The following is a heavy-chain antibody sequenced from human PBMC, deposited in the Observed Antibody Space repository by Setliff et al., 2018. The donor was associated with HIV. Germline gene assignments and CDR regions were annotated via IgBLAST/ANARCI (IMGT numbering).Heavy chain of an antibody. CDR2: INHSGST. V-gene: IGHV4-34*01. J-gene: IGHJ4*02. CDR1: GGSFSGYY. CDR3: ARLTTTYYYDSSAYYHPV. Sequence: LTCAVYGGSFSGYYWSWIRQPPGKGLEWIGEINHSGSTNYNPSLKSRVTISVDTSKNQFSLKLSSVTAADTAVFYCARLTTTYYYDSSAYYHPVWGQGTLVTVSS. D-gene: IGHD3-22*01.